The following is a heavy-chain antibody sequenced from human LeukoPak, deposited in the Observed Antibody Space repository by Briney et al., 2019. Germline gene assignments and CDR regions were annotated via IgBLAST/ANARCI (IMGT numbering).Heavy chain of an antibody. D-gene: IGHD7-27*01. CDR1: GFTVSSNY. CDR2: LHSGGHT. CDR3: VRGLSGVSSWYFDL. J-gene: IGHJ2*01. V-gene: IGHV3-53*01. Sequence: GGSLRLSCAASGFTVSSNYLSWVRQAPGKGLVWVSALHSGGHTFYADSVRSRFTISRDISKNTLYLQMNNLGAEDTALYYCVRGLSGVSSWYFDLWGRGTLTSVSS.